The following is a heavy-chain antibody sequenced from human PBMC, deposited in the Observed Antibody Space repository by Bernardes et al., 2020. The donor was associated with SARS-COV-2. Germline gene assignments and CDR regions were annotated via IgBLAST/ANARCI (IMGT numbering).Heavy chain of an antibody. CDR2: ISYDGSIK. CDR1: GFTFNNYP. J-gene: IGHJ3*01. Sequence: GGSLRLSCAAFGFTFNNYPMHWVRQAPGKGLDWVAVISYDGSIKYYADSLKGRFTVSRDASKNTLYLQMNSLRAEDTAVYYCARAREVFWFRSGLHAFDLWGQGTMVTVSS. CDR3: ARAREVFWFRSGLHAFDL. V-gene: IGHV3-30-3*01. D-gene: IGHD3-3*01.